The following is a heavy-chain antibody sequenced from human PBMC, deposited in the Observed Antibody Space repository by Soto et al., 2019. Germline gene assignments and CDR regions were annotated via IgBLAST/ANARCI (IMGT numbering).Heavy chain of an antibody. CDR2: VYYSGSS. Sequence: SETLSLTCTVSGDSISGGASFWGWIRQPPGKGLEWIANVYYSGSSYYNPSLKSRLTISVDTTKNQFSLQLKSMTAADTAVYYCAKLSCTSSTCYFPGWFDPWGQGTLVTVSS. CDR1: GDSISGGASF. CDR3: AKLSCTSSTCYFPGWFDP. J-gene: IGHJ5*02. V-gene: IGHV4-31*03. D-gene: IGHD2-2*01.